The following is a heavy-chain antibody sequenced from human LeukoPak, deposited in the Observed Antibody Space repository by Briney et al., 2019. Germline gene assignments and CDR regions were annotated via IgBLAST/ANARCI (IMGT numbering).Heavy chain of an antibody. CDR3: ARSGILYFDY. D-gene: IGHD6-13*01. V-gene: IGHV3-48*03. Sequence: PGGSLRLSCAASGFTFSSYEMNWVRQAPGKGLVWVSYISSSGSTIYYADSVKGRFTISRDNAKNSLYLQMNSLRAEDTAVYYCARSGILYFDYWGQGTLVTVSS. J-gene: IGHJ4*02. CDR2: ISSSGSTI. CDR1: GFTFSSYE.